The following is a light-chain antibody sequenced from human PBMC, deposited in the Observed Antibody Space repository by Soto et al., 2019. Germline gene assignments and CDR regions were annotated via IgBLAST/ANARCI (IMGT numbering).Light chain of an antibody. CDR3: LQYSSHSWT. J-gene: IGKJ1*01. CDR1: QSINSW. CDR2: KAS. Sequence: DIQMTQSPSTLSASVGDRVTITCRASQSINSWLAWYQHKPGKAPKLLIYKASSLESGVPSRFSGSGSGTEXXLTXXTLQPEDFAXYHCLQYSSHSWTFGQETKVEMK. V-gene: IGKV1-5*03.